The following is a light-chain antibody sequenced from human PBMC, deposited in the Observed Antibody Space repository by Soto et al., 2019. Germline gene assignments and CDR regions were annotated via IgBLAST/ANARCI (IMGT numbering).Light chain of an antibody. CDR2: GNS. CDR3: QSYDSSLSGVV. CDR1: SSNIGAGYD. Sequence: QSALTQPPSVSGAPWQRVTISCTGSSSNIGAGYDVHWYQQLPGTAPKLLIYGNSNRPSGVPDRFSGYKSGTSASLAITGLQAEDEADYYCQSYDSSLSGVVFGGGTKVTVL. J-gene: IGLJ2*01. V-gene: IGLV1-40*01.